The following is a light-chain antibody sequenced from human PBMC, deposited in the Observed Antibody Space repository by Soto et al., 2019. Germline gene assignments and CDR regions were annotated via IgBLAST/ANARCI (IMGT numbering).Light chain of an antibody. J-gene: IGLJ2*01. V-gene: IGLV2-14*03. Sequence: QPVLTQPASLSGSPGQSITISCTGTSTDIGSYNYVSWYQQHPGKAPKLMIFDVSYRPSGISDRFSGTKSGNTASLTISGLQPDDEADYYCSSYGASSTLFGGGTQLTVL. CDR1: STDIGSYNY. CDR3: SSYGASSTL. CDR2: DVS.